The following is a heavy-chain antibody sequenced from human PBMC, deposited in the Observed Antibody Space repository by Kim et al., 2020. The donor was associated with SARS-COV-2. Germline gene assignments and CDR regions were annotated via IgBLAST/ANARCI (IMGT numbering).Heavy chain of an antibody. V-gene: IGHV3-30*18. CDR1: GFTFSAYG. CDR2: ISYDGTDK. Sequence: GGSLRLSCAASGFTFSAYGMHWVRQAPGKGLEWVALISYDGTDKNYAESVKGRFTISRDNSKNTLDLQMNSLRPEDTAVYYCAKGPVTPHDYWGQGTLVTLSS. CDR3: AKGPVTPHDY. D-gene: IGHD3-16*01. J-gene: IGHJ4*02.